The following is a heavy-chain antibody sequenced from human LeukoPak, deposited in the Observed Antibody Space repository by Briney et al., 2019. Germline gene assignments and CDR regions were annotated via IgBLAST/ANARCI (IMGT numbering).Heavy chain of an antibody. J-gene: IGHJ4*02. D-gene: IGHD3-10*01. CDR3: TRGLLWFGELSPPGY. V-gene: IGHV1-3*01. Sequence: ASVKVSCKASGYTFTNYAIHWVRQAPGQRLEWMGSINAGNDNTKYSQKFQGRVTITRDTSASTVYMKLSSLRSEDMAVYYCTRGLLWFGELSPPGYWGQGTLITVSS. CDR1: GYTFTNYA. CDR2: INAGNDNT.